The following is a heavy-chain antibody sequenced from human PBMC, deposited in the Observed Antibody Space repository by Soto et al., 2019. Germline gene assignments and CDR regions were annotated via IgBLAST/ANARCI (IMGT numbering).Heavy chain of an antibody. CDR1: GGSISSSSYY. Sequence: QLQLQESGPGLVKPSETLSLTCTVSGGSISSSSYYWGWIRQPPGKGLEWIGSIYYSGSTYYNPSLKSRVTISVDTSKNQFSLKLSSVTAADTAVYYCATCITMVRGVTYYYYGMDVWGQGTTVTVSS. J-gene: IGHJ6*02. D-gene: IGHD3-10*01. CDR3: ATCITMVRGVTYYYYGMDV. V-gene: IGHV4-39*01. CDR2: IYYSGST.